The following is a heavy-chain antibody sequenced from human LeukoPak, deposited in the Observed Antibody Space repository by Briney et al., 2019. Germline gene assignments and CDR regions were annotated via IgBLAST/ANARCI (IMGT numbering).Heavy chain of an antibody. CDR2: IYYSGST. D-gene: IGHD3-22*01. CDR3: ARGTYYYDSSGYYLKNYFDY. J-gene: IGHJ4*02. CDR1: GGSISSYY. V-gene: IGHV4-59*01. Sequence: PSETLSLTCTVSGGSISSYYWSWIRQPPGKGLEWIGYIYYSGSTNYNPSLKSRVTISVDTSKSQFSLKLSSVTAADTAVYYCARGTYYYDSSGYYLKNYFDYWGQGTLVTVSS.